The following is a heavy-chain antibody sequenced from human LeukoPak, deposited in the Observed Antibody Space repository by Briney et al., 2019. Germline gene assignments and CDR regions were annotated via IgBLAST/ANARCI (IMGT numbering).Heavy chain of an antibody. J-gene: IGHJ5*02. Sequence: KTSETLSLTCTVSGGSISSYYWSWIRQPPGKGLEWIGYIHYSGSTSYNPSLKSRVTISVDTSKNQISLKVWSATAADTAVYYCARTTEDCSSTSCYQYWFDPWGQGTLVTVSS. CDR1: GGSISSYY. CDR3: ARTTEDCSSTSCYQYWFDP. CDR2: IHYSGST. D-gene: IGHD2-2*01. V-gene: IGHV4-59*01.